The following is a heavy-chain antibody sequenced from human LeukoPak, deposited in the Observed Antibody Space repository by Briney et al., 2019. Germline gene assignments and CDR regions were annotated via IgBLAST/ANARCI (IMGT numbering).Heavy chain of an antibody. CDR2: INHSGST. D-gene: IGHD3-16*02. CDR1: GGSFSGYY. Sequence: PSETLSLTCAVYGGSFSGYYWSWIRQPPGKGLEWIGEINHSGSTNYNPSLKSRVTISVDTSKNQFSLKLSSVTAADTAVYYCARAHSNYDYVWGSYRQVQFDYWGQGTLVTDSS. CDR3: ARAHSNYDYVWGSYRQVQFDY. J-gene: IGHJ4*02. V-gene: IGHV4-34*01.